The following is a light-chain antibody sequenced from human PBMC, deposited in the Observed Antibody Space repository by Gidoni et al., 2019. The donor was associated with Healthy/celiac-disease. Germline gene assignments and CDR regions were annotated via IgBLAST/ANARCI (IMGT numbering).Light chain of an antibody. CDR1: SGSIASNY. CDR3: QSYDRRKHVV. Sequence: NFMLTQPPSVSESPGKTVTISCTRSSGSIASNYVQWYQQRPGSAPTTVIYEDNQRPSGVPDRFSGSIDSSSNSASLTISGLKTEDEADYYCQSYDRRKHVVFGGGTKLTVL. V-gene: IGLV6-57*04. CDR2: EDN. J-gene: IGLJ2*01.